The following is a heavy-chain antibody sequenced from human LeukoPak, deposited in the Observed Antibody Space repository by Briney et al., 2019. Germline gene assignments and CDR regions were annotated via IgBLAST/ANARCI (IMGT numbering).Heavy chain of an antibody. CDR3: ARSLTDAFDI. D-gene: IGHD4/OR15-4a*01. J-gene: IGHJ3*02. V-gene: IGHV1-46*01. Sequence: ASVKVSCKASGYTFTSYYMHWVRQAPGQGLEWMGIINPSGGSTSYAQKFQGRVSMTRDMSTSTVYMELSSLRSEDTAIYYCARSLTDAFDIWGQGTMVTVSS. CDR2: INPSGGST. CDR1: GYTFTSYY.